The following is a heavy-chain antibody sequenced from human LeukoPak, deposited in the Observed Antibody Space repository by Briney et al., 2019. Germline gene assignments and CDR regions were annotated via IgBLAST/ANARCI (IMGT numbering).Heavy chain of an antibody. CDR2: MSHAGAT. V-gene: IGHV4-39*07. CDR1: GGSISSSSYS. CDR3: ARGLHYNILTGGMDV. D-gene: IGHD3-9*01. Sequence: SETLSLTCTVSGGSISSSSYSWGWIRQPPGKGLEWIGEMSHAGATNYNPSLKSRVTVSVDTSKKQFSLNLRSVTAADTAVYYCARGLHYNILTGGMDVWGQGITVIVSS. J-gene: IGHJ6*02.